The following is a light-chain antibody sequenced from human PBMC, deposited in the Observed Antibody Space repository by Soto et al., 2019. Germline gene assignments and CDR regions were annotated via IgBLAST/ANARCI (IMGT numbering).Light chain of an antibody. Sequence: DIQMTQSPSSLSASVGDRVTITCRASQGIRKDLVWYQQKPGKAPNRLIYAASSLQSGVPSRFSGSGSGTGFTLTISSLQPDDFATYYCQQYKSYGTFGQGTKVDIK. CDR1: QGIRKD. CDR3: QQYKSYGT. CDR2: AAS. J-gene: IGKJ1*01. V-gene: IGKV1-17*01.